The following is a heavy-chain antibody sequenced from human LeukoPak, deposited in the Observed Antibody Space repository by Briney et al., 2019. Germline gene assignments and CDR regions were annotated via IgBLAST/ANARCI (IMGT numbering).Heavy chain of an antibody. V-gene: IGHV3-9*01. D-gene: IGHD6-19*01. J-gene: IGHJ4*02. CDR3: AKVAVAGMGMGY. CDR2: ISWNSGSI. CDR1: GFTFDDYA. Sequence: GRSLRLSFAASGFTFDDYAMHWVRQAPGKGLEWVSGISWNSGSIGYADSVKGRFTISRDNAKNSLYLQMNSLRAEDTALYYCAKVAVAGMGMGYWGQGTLVTVSS.